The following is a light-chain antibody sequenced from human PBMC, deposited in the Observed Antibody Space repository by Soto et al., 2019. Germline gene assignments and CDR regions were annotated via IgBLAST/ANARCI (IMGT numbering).Light chain of an antibody. CDR1: QSVSSY. CDR2: GAS. CDR3: QQYNTWPPKYT. Sequence: EIVTTQSPATLSVSPGGRATLSCRASQSVSSYLAWYQQRPGQPPRLLIYGASTRATGIPARFSGSGSGTEFSLTISSLQSEDFAVYYCQQYNTWPPKYTFGQGTKLEIK. V-gene: IGKV3-15*01. J-gene: IGKJ2*01.